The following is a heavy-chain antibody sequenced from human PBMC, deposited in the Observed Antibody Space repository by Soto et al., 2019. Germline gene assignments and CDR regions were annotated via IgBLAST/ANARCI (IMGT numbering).Heavy chain of an antibody. CDR1: GGSISSSSYY. V-gene: IGHV4-39*01. Sequence: QLQLQESGPGLVKPSETLSLTCTVSGGSISSSSYYWGWIRQPPGKGLEWIGSIYYSGSTYYNPSLKSRVTISVDTSKNQFSLKLSSVTAADTAVYYCARQGTRGRHPNWFDPWGQGTLATVSS. D-gene: IGHD3-10*01. CDR2: IYYSGST. CDR3: ARQGTRGRHPNWFDP. J-gene: IGHJ5*02.